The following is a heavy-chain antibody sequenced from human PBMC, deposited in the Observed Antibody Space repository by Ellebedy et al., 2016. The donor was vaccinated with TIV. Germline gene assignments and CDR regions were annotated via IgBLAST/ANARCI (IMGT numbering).Heavy chain of an antibody. CDR2: ISGSGGST. CDR1: GFTFSSYT. CDR3: AREALYDAFDI. Sequence: GESLKISXAASGFTFSSYTMSWVRRAPGKGLEWVSAISGSGGSTYYADSVKGRFTISRDNSKNTLYLQMNSLRAEDTAVYYCAREALYDAFDIWGQGTMVTVSS. V-gene: IGHV3-23*01. J-gene: IGHJ3*02.